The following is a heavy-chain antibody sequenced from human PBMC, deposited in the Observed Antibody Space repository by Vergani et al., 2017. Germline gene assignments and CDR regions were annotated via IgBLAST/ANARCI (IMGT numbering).Heavy chain of an antibody. V-gene: IGHV7-4-1*02. D-gene: IGHD1-14*01. J-gene: IGHJ4*02. CDR1: NYNFTYHA. CDR2: INTRTGDP. CDR3: ARMRRSGLDF. Sequence: QVQLVQSGSELKKPGASVKISCKASNYNFTYHAIHWVRQAPGQGLEWMGLINTRTGDPKFAQGFSGRFVFPLNTPVTTAHLQISSLKAEDTAIYYCARMRRSGLDFWGQGTLVTVSS.